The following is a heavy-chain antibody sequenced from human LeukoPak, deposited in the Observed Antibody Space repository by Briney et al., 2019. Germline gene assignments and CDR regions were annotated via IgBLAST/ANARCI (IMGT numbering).Heavy chain of an antibody. D-gene: IGHD3-22*01. CDR3: ARVFARHYDSSGYTDY. Sequence: SETLSLTCTVSGDSISSAYWGWIRQSAGKGLEYIGRLYVNGSPNSNPSLKSRVTMSLDTSKNQFSLKMTSVTAADTAVYYCARVFARHYDSSGYTDYWGQGTLVTVSS. V-gene: IGHV4-4*07. CDR2: LYVNGSP. J-gene: IGHJ4*02. CDR1: GDSISSAY.